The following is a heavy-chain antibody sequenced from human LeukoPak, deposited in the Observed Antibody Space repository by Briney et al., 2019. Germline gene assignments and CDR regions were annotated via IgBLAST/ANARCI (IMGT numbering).Heavy chain of an antibody. Sequence: PSETLSLTCTVSGGSSNPYHWSWIRQPPGKGLEWIGYIYYSGSTNYNPSLKSRVTISADTAKRQFSLKVNSVTAADTAVYYCAIGKGYFDYWGQGTLVTVSS. CDR1: GGSSNPYH. V-gene: IGHV4-59*01. J-gene: IGHJ4*02. CDR2: IYYSGST. CDR3: AIGKGYFDY.